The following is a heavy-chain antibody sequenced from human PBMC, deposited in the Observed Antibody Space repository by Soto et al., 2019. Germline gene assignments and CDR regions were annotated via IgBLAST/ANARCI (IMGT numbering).Heavy chain of an antibody. Sequence: SVKVSCKASGGTFSSYAISWVRQAPGQGLEWMGGIIPIFGTTNYAQKFQGRVTITADESTSTAYMELSSLRSEDTAVYYYAAEPLYYYDSSGYYNFDYWGQGTLVTVSS. CDR2: IIPIFGTT. V-gene: IGHV1-69*13. CDR3: AAEPLYYYDSSGYYNFDY. CDR1: GGTFSSYA. J-gene: IGHJ4*02. D-gene: IGHD3-22*01.